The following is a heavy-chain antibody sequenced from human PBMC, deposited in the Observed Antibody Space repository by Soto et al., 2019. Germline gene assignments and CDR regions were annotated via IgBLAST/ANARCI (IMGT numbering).Heavy chain of an antibody. CDR2: IIPIFGTA. J-gene: IGHJ4*02. V-gene: IGHV1-69*12. Sequence: QVQLVQSGAEVKKPGSSVKVSCKASGGTFSSYAISWVRQAPGQGLEWMGGIIPIFGTANYAQKFQGRVKLTADESTSTAYMELSSLRSEDTAVYYCARALRAYCGGDCYLGTHWGQGTLVTVSS. D-gene: IGHD2-21*02. CDR1: GGTFSSYA. CDR3: ARALRAYCGGDCYLGTH.